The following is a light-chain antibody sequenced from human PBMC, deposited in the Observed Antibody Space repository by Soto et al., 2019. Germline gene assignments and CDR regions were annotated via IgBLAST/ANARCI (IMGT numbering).Light chain of an antibody. CDR2: KAS. J-gene: IGKJ4*01. V-gene: IGKV1-5*03. Sequence: DIQMTQSPSTLSASVGDRVTITCRAGQNINGWLAWYQQRPGKAPNLLIHKASTLEAGVPSRFSGSASGTEFTLTISGLQPDDFAVYFCLQYNVYPLSVGGGTKVEIK. CDR3: LQYNVYPLS. CDR1: QNINGW.